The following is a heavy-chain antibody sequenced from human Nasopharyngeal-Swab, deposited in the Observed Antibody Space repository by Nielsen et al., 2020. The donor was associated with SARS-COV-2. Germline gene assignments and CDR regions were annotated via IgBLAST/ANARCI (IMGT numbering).Heavy chain of an antibody. J-gene: IGHJ4*02. CDR3: ARGTYGDYQYYFDY. CDR1: GFTFSSYA. Sequence: GESLKISCAASGFTFSSYAMHWVRQAPGKGLEWMAVISYDGSNKYYADSVKGRFTISRDNSKNTLYLQMNSLRAEDTAVYYCARGTYGDYQYYFDYWGQGTLVTVSS. D-gene: IGHD4-17*01. V-gene: IGHV3-30-3*01. CDR2: ISYDGSNK.